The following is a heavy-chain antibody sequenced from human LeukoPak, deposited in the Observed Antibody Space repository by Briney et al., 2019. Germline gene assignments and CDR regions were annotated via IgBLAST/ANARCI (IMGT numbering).Heavy chain of an antibody. CDR1: GGSFSGYY. D-gene: IGHD2-2*01. CDR2: INHSGST. V-gene: IGHV4-34*01. J-gene: IGHJ6*03. Sequence: SETLSLTCAVYGGSFSGYYWSWIRQPPGKGLEWIGEINHSGSTNYNPSLKSRVTISVDTSKNQFSLKLSSVTAADTAVYYCRRWGSQLLTRYMDVWGKGTTVSVSS. CDR3: RRWGSQLLTRYMDV.